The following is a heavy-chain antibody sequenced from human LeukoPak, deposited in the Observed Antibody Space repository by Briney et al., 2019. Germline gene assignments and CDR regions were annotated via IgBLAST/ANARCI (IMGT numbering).Heavy chain of an antibody. V-gene: IGHV4-39*07. J-gene: IGHJ4*02. CDR2: IYYSGST. CDR1: GGSISSSSYY. CDR3: ARLYSSGWYFDY. Sequence: SETLSLTCTVPGGSISSSSYYWGWIRQPPGKGLEWIGSIYYSGSTYYNPSLKSRVTISVDTSKNQFSLKLSSVTAADTAVYYCARLYSSGWYFDYWGQGTLVTVSS. D-gene: IGHD6-19*01.